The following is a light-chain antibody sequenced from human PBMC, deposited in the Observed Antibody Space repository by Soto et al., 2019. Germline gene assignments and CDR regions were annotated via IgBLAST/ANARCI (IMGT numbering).Light chain of an antibody. CDR1: QSVSSSY. J-gene: IGKJ3*01. CDR3: EDYCCSPRFT. Sequence: EIVLTQSPGTLSLSPGERATLSCRASQSVSSSYLAWYQQKPGQAPRLLIYGASSRATGIPDRFSGSGSGTDFTLTISRLEPVDFAVSYCEDYCCSPRFTFGPGTKVDIK. CDR2: GAS. V-gene: IGKV3-20*01.